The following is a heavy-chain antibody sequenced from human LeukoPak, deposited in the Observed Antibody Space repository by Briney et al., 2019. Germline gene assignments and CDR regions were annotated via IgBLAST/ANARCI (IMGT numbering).Heavy chain of an antibody. V-gene: IGHV5-51*01. Sequence: GESLKISCKGSGYSFTSYWIAWVRQMPGEGLEWMGIIYPGDSDTRYSPSLQGQVTISADKSITTAYLQWSSLKASDTAMYYCARREDNGDFNYWGQGTLVTVSS. CDR2: IYPGDSDT. D-gene: IGHD1-1*01. CDR3: ARREDNGDFNY. J-gene: IGHJ4*02. CDR1: GYSFTSYW.